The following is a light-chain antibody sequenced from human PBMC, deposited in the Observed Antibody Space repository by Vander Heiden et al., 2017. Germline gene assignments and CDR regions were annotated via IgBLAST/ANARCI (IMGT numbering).Light chain of an antibody. V-gene: IGLV1-44*01. Sequence: QSVLTQPPSASGTPGRRVPISCSGSSANIGRNTVDWYQQLPGTAPKLLMFSNNQRPSGVPDRFSGAKSGTSASLVISGLQSEDEADYYCAAGDGSLNGYVFGTGTKVIVL. CDR3: AAGDGSLNGYV. CDR1: SANIGRNT. J-gene: IGLJ1*01. CDR2: SNN.